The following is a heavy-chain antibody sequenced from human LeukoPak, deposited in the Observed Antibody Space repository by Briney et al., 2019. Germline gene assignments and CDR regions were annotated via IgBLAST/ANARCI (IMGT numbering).Heavy chain of an antibody. Sequence: PGGSLRLSCAASGFTFSSYWMHWVRQAPGKGLEWVARIKRNTDGGTTDYAAPVNGRFTISRDDSENTVYLQMNSLKIEDTAVYYCSGHMTSADYWGQGTLVTVSS. V-gene: IGHV3-15*01. J-gene: IGHJ4*02. CDR2: IKRNTDGGTT. CDR1: GFTFSSYW. CDR3: SGHMTSADY. D-gene: IGHD2-21*02.